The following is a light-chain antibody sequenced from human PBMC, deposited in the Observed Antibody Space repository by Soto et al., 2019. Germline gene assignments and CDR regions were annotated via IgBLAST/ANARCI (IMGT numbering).Light chain of an antibody. V-gene: IGKV4-1*01. CDR3: QQYYSTPRT. CDR2: WAS. Sequence: DFAMTQSPDSLAVSLGERAIINCKSSQSVLHTSNNLNYLAWYQQKPGQPPKLLIYWASTRESGVPDRFSGXXXXTDXTXXISXXQAXXVAVYYCQQYYSTPRTFGQGTKVEIK. J-gene: IGKJ1*01. CDR1: QSVLHTSNNLNY.